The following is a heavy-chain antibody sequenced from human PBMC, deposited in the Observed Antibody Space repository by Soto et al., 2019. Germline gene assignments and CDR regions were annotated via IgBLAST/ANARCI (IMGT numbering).Heavy chain of an antibody. CDR3: ARRDYDILTGYYHFYY. CDR1: GYSFTSYW. V-gene: IGHV5-51*01. D-gene: IGHD3-9*01. CDR2: IYPGDSDT. Sequence: GESLKISCKGSGYSFTSYWIGWVRQMPGKGLEWMGIIYPGDSDTRYSPSFQGQVTISADKSISTAYLQWSSLKASDTAMYYCARRDYDILTGYYHFYYWGQGTLVTVSS. J-gene: IGHJ4*02.